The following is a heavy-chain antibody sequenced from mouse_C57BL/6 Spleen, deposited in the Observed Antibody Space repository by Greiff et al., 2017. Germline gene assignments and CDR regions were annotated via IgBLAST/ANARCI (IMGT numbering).Heavy chain of an antibody. V-gene: IGHV1-19*01. D-gene: IGHD2-5*01. CDR3: ARRGYSNSGAWFAY. CDR2: INPYNGGT. Sequence: EVQLQQSGPVLVKPGASGKLSCKASGYTFTDYYMNWVKQSHGKSLEWIGVINPYNGGTSYNQKFKGKATLTVDKSSSTAYMALNSLTSEESAVYYCARRGYSNSGAWFAYWGQGTLVTVSA. J-gene: IGHJ3*01. CDR1: GYTFTDYY.